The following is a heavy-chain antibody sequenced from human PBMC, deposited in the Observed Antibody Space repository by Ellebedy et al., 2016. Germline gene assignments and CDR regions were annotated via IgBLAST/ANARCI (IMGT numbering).Heavy chain of an antibody. Sequence: SGPTLVXPTQTLTLTCTFSGFSLSTSGMGVGWIRQPPRKALEWLALLYWDDDKRYSPSLKGRLTITKDTSKSQVVLTMTNVDPLDTATYYCAHATLYNWNLDSWGQGTLVTVSS. CDR3: AHATLYNWNLDS. CDR1: GFSLSTSGMG. J-gene: IGHJ4*02. CDR2: LYWDDDK. D-gene: IGHD1-20*01. V-gene: IGHV2-5*02.